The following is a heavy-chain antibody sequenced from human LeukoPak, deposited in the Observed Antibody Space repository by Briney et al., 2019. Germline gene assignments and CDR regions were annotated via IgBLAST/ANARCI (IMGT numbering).Heavy chain of an antibody. J-gene: IGHJ4*02. CDR1: GFTFSSYA. CDR2: ISGSGGST. V-gene: IGHV3-23*01. Sequence: AGGSLRLSCAASGFTFSSYAMSWVRQAPGKGLEWVSAISGSGGSTYYADSVKGRFTISRDNSKNTLYLQMNSLRAVDTAVYYFAKEPLRFLEWLSTFDYWGQGTLVTVSS. D-gene: IGHD3-3*01. CDR3: AKEPLRFLEWLSTFDY.